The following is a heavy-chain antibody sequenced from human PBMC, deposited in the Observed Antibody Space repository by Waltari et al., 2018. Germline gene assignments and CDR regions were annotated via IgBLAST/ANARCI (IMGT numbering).Heavy chain of an antibody. V-gene: IGHV4-34*02. Sequence: QVQLQQWGAGRLQPSETLSLNCAVYGGSFRGYYWGWVRQPPGRGLEWIGEINHNGNINRNPSLRSRVTMLVDTSKSQLSLKINSVTAADTAVYYCVRLEDCTGPGGNCYSGDSFAMDVWGQGTTVTVSS. CDR1: GGSFRGYY. CDR3: VRLEDCTGPGGNCYSGDSFAMDV. D-gene: IGHD2-8*02. J-gene: IGHJ6*02. CDR2: INHNGNI.